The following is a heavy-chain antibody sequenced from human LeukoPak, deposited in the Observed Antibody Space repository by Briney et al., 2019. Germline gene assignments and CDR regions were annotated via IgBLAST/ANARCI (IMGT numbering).Heavy chain of an antibody. CDR1: GSTFSDYY. V-gene: IGHV3-11*01. CDR3: TRDRFKTIFGVTDAFDI. D-gene: IGHD3-3*01. J-gene: IGHJ3*02. CDR2: ISSSGSTI. Sequence: GGSLRLSCAASGSTFSDYYMTWIRQAPGKGLEWVSYISSSGSTIFYADSVKGRFTISRDNAKNSLYLQMNSLRAEDTAVYYCTRDRFKTIFGVTDAFDIWGQGTMVSVSS.